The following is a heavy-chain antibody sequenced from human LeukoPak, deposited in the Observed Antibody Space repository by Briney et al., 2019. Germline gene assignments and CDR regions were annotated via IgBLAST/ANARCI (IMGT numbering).Heavy chain of an antibody. CDR1: GFTFSSYG. D-gene: IGHD5-24*01. V-gene: IGHV3-33*06. Sequence: GGSLRLSCAAAGFTFSSYGMHWVRQAPGKGREWVAVIWYDGSNKYYADSVKGRFTIYRDSSNNTLYLQMNSLRAEDTAVYYCAKTRWLQPLDAFDIWGQGTMVTVSS. CDR2: IWYDGSNK. J-gene: IGHJ3*02. CDR3: AKTRWLQPLDAFDI.